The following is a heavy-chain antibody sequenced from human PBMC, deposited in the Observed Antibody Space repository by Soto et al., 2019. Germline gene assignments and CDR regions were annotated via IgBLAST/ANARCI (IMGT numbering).Heavy chain of an antibody. CDR2: ISYDGSNK. Sequence: PGGALRLSCAASGFTFSSYGMHWVRHAPGKGLEWVAVISYDGSNKYYADSVKGRFTISRDNSKNTLYLQMNSLRAEDTAVYYCASSGGDYYYMDVWGKGTTVTVSS. D-gene: IGHD6-19*01. CDR3: ASSGGDYYYMDV. CDR1: GFTFSSYG. J-gene: IGHJ6*03. V-gene: IGHV3-30*03.